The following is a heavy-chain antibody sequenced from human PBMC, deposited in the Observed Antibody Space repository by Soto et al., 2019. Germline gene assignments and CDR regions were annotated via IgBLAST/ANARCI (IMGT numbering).Heavy chain of an antibody. D-gene: IGHD3-22*01. CDR3: ARRGYYDSSGYYYPDAFDI. J-gene: IGHJ3*02. CDR1: GYTFTSYG. Sequence: ASVKVSCKASGYTFTSYGISWVRQAPGQGLEWMGWISAYSGNTNYAQKFQGRVTMTRDTSISTAYMELSRLRSDDTAVYYCARRGYYDSSGYYYPDAFDIWGQGTMVTVSS. V-gene: IGHV1-18*01. CDR2: ISAYSGNT.